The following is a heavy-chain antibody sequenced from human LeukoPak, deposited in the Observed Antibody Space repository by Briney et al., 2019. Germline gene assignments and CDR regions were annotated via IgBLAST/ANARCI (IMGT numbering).Heavy chain of an antibody. CDR3: ARVRGATVLADY. Sequence: SGPALVKPTQTLTLTCTFSGFSLTTSSIFLSWIPPPPVKALDWLALIDLDDDKYYSTSLKTRLTISQDTSKTHVFLTMTNMDPLDTATYYCARVRGATVLADYWGQGTLVTVSS. D-gene: IGHD4-11*01. V-gene: IGHV2-70*01. CDR1: GFSLTTSSIF. J-gene: IGHJ4*02. CDR2: IDLDDDK.